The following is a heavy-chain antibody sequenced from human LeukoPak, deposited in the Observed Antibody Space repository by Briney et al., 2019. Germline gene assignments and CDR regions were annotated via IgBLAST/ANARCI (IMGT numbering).Heavy chain of an antibody. Sequence: GRSLRLSCAASGFTFSSYAMHWVRQAPGKGLEWVAVISYDGSNKYYADSVKGRFTISRDNSKNTLYLQMNSLRAGDTAVYYCAREQWLVRNYYFDYWGQGTLVTVSS. CDR3: AREQWLVRNYYFDY. J-gene: IGHJ4*02. CDR1: GFTFSSYA. CDR2: ISYDGSNK. D-gene: IGHD6-19*01. V-gene: IGHV3-30-3*01.